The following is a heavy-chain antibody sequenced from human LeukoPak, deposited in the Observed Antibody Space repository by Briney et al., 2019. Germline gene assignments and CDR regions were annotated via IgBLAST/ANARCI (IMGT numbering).Heavy chain of an antibody. Sequence: PGGSLRLSCAASGFTFSSYAMSWVRQAPGKGLEWVSAISGSGGGTYYADSVKGRFTISRDNSKNTLYLQMNSLRAEDTAVYYCAKGTVDWYEVGVDYWGQGTLVTVSS. CDR3: AKGTVDWYEVGVDY. CDR1: GFTFSSYA. V-gene: IGHV3-23*01. D-gene: IGHD1-1*01. CDR2: ISGSGGGT. J-gene: IGHJ4*02.